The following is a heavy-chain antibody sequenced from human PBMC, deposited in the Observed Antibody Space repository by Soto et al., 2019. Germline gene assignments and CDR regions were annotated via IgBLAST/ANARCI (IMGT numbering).Heavy chain of an antibody. CDR3: ARLIGNSWLDS. Sequence: SQALSLTCAISGDSVSSNSSTWDWFRQSPSRGLEWLGRTYYRSKWSNDYAVSVKGRITINPDTSNNQFSLHLNSVTPDDTAVYYCARLIGNSWLDSWGQGTLVTVSS. J-gene: IGHJ5*01. D-gene: IGHD3-16*01. V-gene: IGHV6-1*01. CDR1: GDSVSSNSST. CDR2: TYYRSKWSN.